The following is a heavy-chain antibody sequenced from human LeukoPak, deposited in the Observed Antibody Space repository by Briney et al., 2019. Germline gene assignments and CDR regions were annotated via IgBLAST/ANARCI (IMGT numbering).Heavy chain of an antibody. CDR2: ISYVGDNQ. V-gene: IGHV3-30*04. D-gene: IGHD3-22*01. CDR3: VRDHDSSSYPGNYYFDY. CDR1: GFTFSSHD. Sequence: PGGSLRLSCEVSGFTFSSHDEHWVRQAPGKGLGGVAVISYVGDNQYYADSVKGRFTISRDNSKNTLYLQMNSLRPEDTAIYYCVRDHDSSSYPGNYYFDYWSQGTLVTVSS. J-gene: IGHJ4*02.